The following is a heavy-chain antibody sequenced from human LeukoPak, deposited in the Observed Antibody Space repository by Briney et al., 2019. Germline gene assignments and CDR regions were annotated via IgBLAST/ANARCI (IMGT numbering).Heavy chain of an antibody. Sequence: ASVKVSCKASGYTFTSYYMYWVRQAPGQGLEWMGIINPSGGSTSYAQKFQGRVTMTRDTSTSTVYMELSSLRSEDTAVYYCARALRAGTVVTPMLYWGQGTLVTVSS. D-gene: IGHD4-23*01. CDR3: ARALRAGTVVTPMLY. CDR1: GYTFTSYY. V-gene: IGHV1-46*01. J-gene: IGHJ4*02. CDR2: INPSGGST.